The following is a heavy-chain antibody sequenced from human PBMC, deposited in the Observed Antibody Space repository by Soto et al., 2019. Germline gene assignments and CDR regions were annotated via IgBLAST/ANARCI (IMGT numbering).Heavy chain of an antibody. CDR1: GYTLAELS. CDR3: AAGVTYDGNFDI. Sequence: SVKVSCKVSGYTLAELSMQWVRQARGQRLEWIGWIVVGSGNTNYAQKFQERVSITRDMSTRTAYMELSSLRSEDTAVYYCAAGVTYDGNFDIWGQGTMVTVSS. J-gene: IGHJ3*02. CDR2: IVVGSGNT. D-gene: IGHD5-12*01. V-gene: IGHV1-58*02.